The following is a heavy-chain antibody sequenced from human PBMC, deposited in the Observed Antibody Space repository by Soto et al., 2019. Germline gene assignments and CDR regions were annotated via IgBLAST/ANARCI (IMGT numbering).Heavy chain of an antibody. V-gene: IGHV3-23*01. D-gene: IGHD6-19*01. CDR3: AMCRVQQWLVPTFDY. Sequence: GGSLRLSCAASGFTFSSYAMSWVRQAPGKGLEWVSAISGSGGSTYYADSVKGRFTISRDNSKNTLYLQMNSLRAEDTAVYYCAMCRVQQWLVPTFDYWGQGTLVTVSS. CDR1: GFTFSSYA. CDR2: ISGSGGST. J-gene: IGHJ4*02.